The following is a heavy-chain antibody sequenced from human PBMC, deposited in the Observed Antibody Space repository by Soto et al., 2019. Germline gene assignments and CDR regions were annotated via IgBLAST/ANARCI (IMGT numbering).Heavy chain of an antibody. J-gene: IGHJ4*02. CDR3: TKNSAYALDY. CDR2: IHHRWGT. Sequence: QVQLQESGPGLVKPSGTLSLSCAVSGGSGSNNNWWRWVRQSPGNGLEWIGEIHHRWGTSYIPSRESRATLSVDKSKNELSLRLNYVTAADTAVYYCTKNSAYALDYWGLGILVTVSS. CDR1: GGSGSNNNW. D-gene: IGHD5-12*01. V-gene: IGHV4-4*02.